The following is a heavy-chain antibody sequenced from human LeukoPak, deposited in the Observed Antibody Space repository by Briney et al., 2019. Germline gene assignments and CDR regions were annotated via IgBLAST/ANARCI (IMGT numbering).Heavy chain of an antibody. D-gene: IGHD5-12*01. CDR3: ARDSGYADY. V-gene: IGHV1-8*02. CDR1: GYTFTGYY. CDR2: MNPNSGNT. J-gene: IGHJ4*02. Sequence: GASVKVSCKASGYTFTGYYMHWVRQATGQGLEWMGWMNPNSGNTGYAQKFQGRVTMTRNTSISTAYMELSSLRSEDTAVYYCARDSGYADYWGQGTLVTVSS.